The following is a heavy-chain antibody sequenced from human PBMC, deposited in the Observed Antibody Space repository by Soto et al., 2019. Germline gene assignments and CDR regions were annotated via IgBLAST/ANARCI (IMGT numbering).Heavy chain of an antibody. CDR2: ISSSSSYT. CDR3: ARVRQREGYSGYDRNSFDI. J-gene: IGHJ3*02. V-gene: IGHV3-11*06. Sequence: GGSLRLSCAASGFTFSDYYMSWIRQAPGKGLEWVSYISSSSSYTNYADSVKGRFTISRDNAKNSLYLQMNSLRAEDTAVYYCARVRQREGYSGYDRNSFDIWGQGTMVTLSS. D-gene: IGHD5-12*01. CDR1: GFTFSDYY.